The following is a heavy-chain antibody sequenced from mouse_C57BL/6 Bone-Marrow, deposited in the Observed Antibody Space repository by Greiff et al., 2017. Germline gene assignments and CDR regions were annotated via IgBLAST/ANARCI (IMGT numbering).Heavy chain of an antibody. V-gene: IGHV1-72*01. CDR3: ATLTTVVDY. D-gene: IGHD1-1*01. CDR2: IDPNSGGT. J-gene: IGHJ2*01. CDR1: GYTFTSYW. Sequence: VKQSCKASGYTFTSYWMHWVKQRPGRGLEWIGRIDPNSGGTKYNEKFKSKATLTVDKPSSTAYMQLSSLTSEDSAVYYCATLTTVVDYWGQGTTLTVSS.